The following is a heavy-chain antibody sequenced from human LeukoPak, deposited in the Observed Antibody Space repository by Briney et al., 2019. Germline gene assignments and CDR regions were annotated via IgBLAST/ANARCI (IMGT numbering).Heavy chain of an antibody. V-gene: IGHV3-23*01. Sequence: GGSLRLSCAASGFTFSSYAVSWVRQAPGKGLEWVSAISDNGYGTYFADSVKGRFTISRDNSKNTLYLQMNGLRAEDTAVYYCATDGDGYPFDYWGQGTLVTVSS. CDR1: GFTFSSYA. CDR3: ATDGDGYPFDY. J-gene: IGHJ4*02. D-gene: IGHD5-24*01. CDR2: ISDNGYGT.